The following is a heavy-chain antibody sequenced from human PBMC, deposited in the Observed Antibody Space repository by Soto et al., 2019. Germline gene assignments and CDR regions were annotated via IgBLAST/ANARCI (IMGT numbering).Heavy chain of an antibody. J-gene: IGHJ4*02. CDR1: GYTFSSHA. D-gene: IGHD3-3*01. V-gene: IGHV1-3*01. Sequence: ASVKVSCKASGYTFSSHAMHWVRQAPGQRLEWMGWINAGNGNTKYSQNFQGRVAITRDTSASTAYMELRSLRSEDTAVYYCARDGARITVFGVVYYFDYWGQGTLVTV. CDR3: ARDGARITVFGVVYYFDY. CDR2: INAGNGNT.